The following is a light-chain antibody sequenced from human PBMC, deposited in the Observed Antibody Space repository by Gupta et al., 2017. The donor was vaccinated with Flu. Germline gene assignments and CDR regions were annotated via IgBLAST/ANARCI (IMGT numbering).Light chain of an antibody. Sequence: QSALTQPPSASGSPGQSVTISCTGTSSDIGIYNYVSWYQQHPGKAPKLMIYEVSKRPSGVPDRFPGSKSGNTASLTVSGLQTEDEADYYCSSYAGSNNLYVFGSGTTVTVL. V-gene: IGLV2-8*01. CDR1: SSDIGIYNY. J-gene: IGLJ1*01. CDR2: EVS. CDR3: SSYAGSNNLYV.